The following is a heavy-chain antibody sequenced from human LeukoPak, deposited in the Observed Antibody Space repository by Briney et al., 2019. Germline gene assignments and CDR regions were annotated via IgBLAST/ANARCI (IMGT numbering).Heavy chain of an antibody. J-gene: IGHJ4*02. V-gene: IGHV1-69*05. Sequence: GSSVKVSCKASGGTFSSYAISWVRQAPGQGLEWMGGIIPIFGTANYAQKFQGRVTLTTDESTSTAYMELSSLRSEDTAVYYCARTFYYYDSSGYYSYYFDYWGQGTLVTVPS. CDR1: GGTFSSYA. CDR2: IIPIFGTA. CDR3: ARTFYYYDSSGYYSYYFDY. D-gene: IGHD3-22*01.